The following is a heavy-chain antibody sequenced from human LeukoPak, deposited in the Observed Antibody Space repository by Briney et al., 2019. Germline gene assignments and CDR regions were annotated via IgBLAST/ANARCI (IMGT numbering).Heavy chain of an antibody. D-gene: IGHD5-18*01. V-gene: IGHV4-31*03. CDR2: IYYSGST. CDR3: ARLGYSYGFSGFGVGRPGFDY. J-gene: IGHJ4*02. Sequence: PSQTLSLTCTVSGGSISSGGYYWSWIRQHPGKGLEWIGYIYYSGSTYYNPSLKSRVTISVDTSKNQFSLKLSSVTAADTAVYYCARLGYSYGFSGFGVGRPGFDYWGQGTLVTVSS. CDR1: GGSISSGGYY.